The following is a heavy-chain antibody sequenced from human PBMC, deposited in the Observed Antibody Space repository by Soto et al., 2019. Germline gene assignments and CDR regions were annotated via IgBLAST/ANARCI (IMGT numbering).Heavy chain of an antibody. D-gene: IGHD3-9*01. J-gene: IGHJ4*02. Sequence: HVVQSGPEEKSPGASVKLSCTTSGYTFANYAINWGRQAPGQGLGWVGWIRADNGDTRYSPKFQGRLIITRDISASTSYMELSDLRSTDTGVFSCATSDWAWWGRGTLITVSS. CDR1: GYTFANYA. V-gene: IGHV1-3*05. CDR3: ATSDWAW. CDR2: IRADNGDT.